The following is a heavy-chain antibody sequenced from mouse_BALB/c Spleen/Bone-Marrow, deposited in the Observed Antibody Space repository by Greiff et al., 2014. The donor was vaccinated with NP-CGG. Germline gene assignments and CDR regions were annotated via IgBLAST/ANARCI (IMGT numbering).Heavy chain of an antibody. J-gene: IGHJ2*01. D-gene: IGHD2-3*01. V-gene: IGHV1-54*01. CDR3: ARYDGYFDY. CDR1: GYAFTDYL. Sequence: VMLVESGAELVRPGTPVKVSCKASGYAFTDYLMEWLKQRPGQGLEWIGVINPGSGSTNYNERFKDKATLTADKSSSTAYMQLSSLTSDDSAVYFCARYDGYFDYWGQGTILTVSS. CDR2: INPGSGST.